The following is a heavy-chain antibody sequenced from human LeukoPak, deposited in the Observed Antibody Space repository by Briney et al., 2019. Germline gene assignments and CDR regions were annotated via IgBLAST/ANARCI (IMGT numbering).Heavy chain of an antibody. D-gene: IGHD6-19*01. CDR1: GGSISSGDYY. CDR2: IYTSGST. V-gene: IGHV4-61*02. CDR3: ARAGRMAEPGTFDI. J-gene: IGHJ3*02. Sequence: NPSETLSLTCTVSGGSISSGDYYWTWIRQPAGKGLEWIGRIYTSGSTDYNPSPKSRVTMSIDTSKNQFSLKLSSVTSADTAVYYCARAGRMAEPGTFDIWGQGTMVTVSS.